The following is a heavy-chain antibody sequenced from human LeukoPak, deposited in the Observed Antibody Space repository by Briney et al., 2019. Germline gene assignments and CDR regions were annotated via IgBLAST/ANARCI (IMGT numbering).Heavy chain of an antibody. Sequence: GGSLRLSCAASGFTVSSNYMSWVRLAPGKGLEWVSVIYSGGSTYYADSVKGRFTISRDNSKNTLYLQMNSLRVEDTAVYYCARVPSGNYYYYMDVWGKGTTVTISS. D-gene: IGHD3-10*01. CDR3: ARVPSGNYYYYMDV. CDR1: GFTVSSNY. V-gene: IGHV3-53*01. J-gene: IGHJ6*03. CDR2: IYSGGST.